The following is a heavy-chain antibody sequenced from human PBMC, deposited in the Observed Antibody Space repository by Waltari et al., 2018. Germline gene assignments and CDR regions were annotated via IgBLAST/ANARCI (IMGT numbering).Heavy chain of an antibody. CDR3: ARDLPVPAFHYGSGRDYGMDV. J-gene: IGHJ6*02. D-gene: IGHD3-10*01. CDR2: ISAYNGNT. V-gene: IGHV1-18*01. CDR1: GYTFTSYG. Sequence: QVQLVQSGAEVKKPGASVKVSCKASGYTFTSYGISWVRQAPGQGLEWMGWISAYNGNTNYAQKLQGRVTMTTDTSTSTAYMELRSLRSDDTAVYYCARDLPVPAFHYGSGRDYGMDVWGQGTTVTVSS.